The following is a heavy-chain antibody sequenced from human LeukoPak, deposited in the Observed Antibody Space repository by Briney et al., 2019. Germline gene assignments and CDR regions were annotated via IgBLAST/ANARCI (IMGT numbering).Heavy chain of an antibody. V-gene: IGHV3-21*04. D-gene: IGHD3-22*01. CDR3: AREYYDSSGYNWFDP. Sequence: GGSLRLSCAASGFTFSSYSMNWVRQAPGKGLEWVSSISSSSSYIYYADSVKGRFTISRDNAKNSLYLQMNSLRAEDTAVYYCAREYYDSSGYNWFDPWGQGTLVTVSS. CDR2: ISSSSSYI. J-gene: IGHJ5*02. CDR1: GFTFSSYS.